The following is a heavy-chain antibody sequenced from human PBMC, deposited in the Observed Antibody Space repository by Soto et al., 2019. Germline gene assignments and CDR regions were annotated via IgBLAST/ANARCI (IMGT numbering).Heavy chain of an antibody. V-gene: IGHV4-4*02. J-gene: IGHJ4*02. CDR2: IYHSGST. CDR3: ASLPATSDFDY. CDR1: GGSISSSNW. D-gene: IGHD2-2*01. Sequence: QVQLQESGPGLVKPSGTLSLTCAVSGGSISSSNWWSWVRQPPGKGLEWIGEIYHSGSTNYNPSLRGRVTISVANSKHQFSLKLSSVTAPDTAVYYCASLPATSDFDYWGQGTLVTVSS.